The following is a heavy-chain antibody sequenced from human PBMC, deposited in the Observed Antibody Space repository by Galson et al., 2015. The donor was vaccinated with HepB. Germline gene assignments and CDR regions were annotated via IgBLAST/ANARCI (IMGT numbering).Heavy chain of an antibody. Sequence: SLRLSCAAFAFNISPYPLHWVRQAPGKGLEWVAVISSDGSKKDYADSVRGRFAISRDNSKNMFFLHMSGLRPEDTAMYYCAKEGCYYDSTGRDWFDPWGQGTLVTVSS. V-gene: IGHV3-30*09. CDR3: AKEGCYYDSTGRDWFDP. D-gene: IGHD3-16*01. CDR2: ISSDGSKK. CDR1: AFNISPYP. J-gene: IGHJ5*02.